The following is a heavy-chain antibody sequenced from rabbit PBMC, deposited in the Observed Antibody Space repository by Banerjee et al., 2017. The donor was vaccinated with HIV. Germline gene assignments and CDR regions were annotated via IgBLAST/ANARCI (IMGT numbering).Heavy chain of an antibody. J-gene: IGHJ4*01. V-gene: IGHV1S45*01. CDR1: GFTISSISW. Sequence: QEQLEESGGDLVKPGASLTLTCTASGFTISSISWICWVRQAPGKGLEWIACIYSGSSGSTYYASRAKGRFTISKTSSTTVTLQMTSLTAADTATYFCARDLAGVIGWNFNLWGQGTLVTVS. CDR3: ARDLAGVIGWNFNL. CDR2: IYSGSSGST. D-gene: IGHD4-1*01.